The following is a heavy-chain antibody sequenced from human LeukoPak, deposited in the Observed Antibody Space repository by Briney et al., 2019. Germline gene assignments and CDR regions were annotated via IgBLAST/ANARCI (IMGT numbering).Heavy chain of an antibody. CDR2: ISGSSNYI. V-gene: IGHV3-21*01. Sequence: TTGGSLRLSCAASGFTFSSYGMTWVRQAPGKGLEWVSFISGSSNYIYYADSVKGRFTISRDNAKNSLYLQMNSLRAEDTAVYYCARDFRGLVRGFDYWGQGTLVTVSS. D-gene: IGHD3-16*01. CDR1: GFTFSSYG. J-gene: IGHJ4*02. CDR3: ARDFRGLVRGFDY.